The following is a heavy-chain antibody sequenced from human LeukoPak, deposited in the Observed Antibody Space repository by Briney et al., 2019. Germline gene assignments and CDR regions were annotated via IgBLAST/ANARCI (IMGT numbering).Heavy chain of an antibody. J-gene: IGHJ5*02. D-gene: IGHD1-26*01. CDR1: GGSISSSNYY. V-gene: IGHV4-39*07. CDR3: ARGYLHSNWFDP. CDR2: IYHSGST. Sequence: SETLSLTCTVSGGSISSSNYYWGWIRQPPGKGLEWIGSIYHSGSTYYNPSLKSRVTISVDTSKNQFSLKLSSVTAADTAVYYCARGYLHSNWFDPWGQGTLVTVSS.